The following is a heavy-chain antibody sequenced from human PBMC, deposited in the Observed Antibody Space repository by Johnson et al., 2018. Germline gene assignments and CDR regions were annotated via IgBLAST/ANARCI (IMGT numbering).Heavy chain of an antibody. CDR1: RFIFSSYA. CDR3: AYSKYNWNNLYYYYYMDV. J-gene: IGHJ6*03. V-gene: IGHV3-23*04. Sequence: VQLVQSGGGLVQXGGSLRLSCADSRFIFSSYAMSWVRQAPGKGLEWVSAVRGGGGTTYYAASVKGRFTISRDNSKNSQYLQMNSLRAEDTARYYCAYSKYNWNNLYYYYYMDVWGKGTTVTVSS. CDR2: VRGGGGTT. D-gene: IGHD1/OR15-1a*01.